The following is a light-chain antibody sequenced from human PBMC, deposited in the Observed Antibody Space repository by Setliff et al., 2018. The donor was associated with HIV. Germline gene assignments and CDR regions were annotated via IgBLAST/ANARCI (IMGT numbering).Light chain of an antibody. V-gene: IGLV2-23*02. CDR3: CSYASGGTYV. J-gene: IGLJ1*01. CDR1: SSDVGSFNL. Sequence: QSALTQPASVSGSPGQSITISCTGTSSDVGSFNLVSWHQQFPGKAPKLMIYEVTKRPSEVSNRFSGSKSGNTASLTISGLQAEDEADYYCCSYASGGTYVFGTGTKVTVL. CDR2: EVT.